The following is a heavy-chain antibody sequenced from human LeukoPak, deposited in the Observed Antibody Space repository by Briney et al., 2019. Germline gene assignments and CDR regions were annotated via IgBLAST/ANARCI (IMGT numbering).Heavy chain of an antibody. D-gene: IGHD2-8*01. CDR1: GFTVSSNY. J-gene: IGHJ4*02. CDR2: IYSGGST. CDR3: ARNGIVPKGGPYYFDY. V-gene: IGHV3-53*01. Sequence: GGSLRLSCAASGFTVSSNYMSWVRQAPGKGLEWVSVIYSGGSTYYADSVKGRFNISRDNSKNTLYLQMNSLRAEDTAVYYCARNGIVPKGGPYYFDYWGQGTLVTVSS.